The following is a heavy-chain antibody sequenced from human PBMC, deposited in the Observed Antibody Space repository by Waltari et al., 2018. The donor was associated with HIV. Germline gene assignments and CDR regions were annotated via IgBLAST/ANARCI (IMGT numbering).Heavy chain of an antibody. CDR3: VRVGTSFDY. D-gene: IGHD2-2*01. J-gene: IGHJ4*02. CDR1: GFTFRNYA. V-gene: IGHV3-48*02. Sequence: EVQLVESGGGLVQPGGSLRLSCAASGFTFRNYAMTWVRQAPGKGLEWISYINSNTTTIYYADSVKGRFTISRDNAKNSLYMQMNSLRDEDTAVYYCVRVGTSFDYWGQGTLVTVSS. CDR2: INSNTTTI.